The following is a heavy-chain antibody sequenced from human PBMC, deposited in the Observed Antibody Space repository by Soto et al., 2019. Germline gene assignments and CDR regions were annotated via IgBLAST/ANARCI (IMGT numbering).Heavy chain of an antibody. CDR1: GGSFSGYY. D-gene: IGHD2-21*02. CDR2: INHSGST. J-gene: IGHJ4*02. CDR3: ARTSRTGRGTVVVTAKARFDY. V-gene: IGHV4-34*01. Sequence: SETLSLTCAAYGGSFSGYYWSWIRQPPGKGLEWIGEINHSGSTNYNPSLKSRVAISVDTSKNQFSLKLSSVTAADTAVYYCARTSRTGRGTVVVTAKARFDYWGQGTLVTVSS.